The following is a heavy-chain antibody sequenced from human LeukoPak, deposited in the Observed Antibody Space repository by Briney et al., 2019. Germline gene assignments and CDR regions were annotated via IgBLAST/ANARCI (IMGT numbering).Heavy chain of an antibody. V-gene: IGHV3-30*02. CDR3: AKDGVRFGELSGYYYYYMDV. CDR1: GFTFSSYG. CDR2: IRYDGSNK. D-gene: IGHD3-10*01. J-gene: IGHJ6*03. Sequence: QSGGSLRLSCAASGFTFSSYGMHWVRQAPGKGLEWVAFIRYDGSNKYYADSVKGRFTISRDNSKNTLYLQMNSLRAEDTAVYYCAKDGVRFGELSGYYYYYMDVWGKGTTVTVSS.